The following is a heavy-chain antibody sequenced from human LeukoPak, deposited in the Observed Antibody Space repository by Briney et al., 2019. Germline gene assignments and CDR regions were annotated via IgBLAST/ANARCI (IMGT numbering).Heavy chain of an antibody. D-gene: IGHD2-15*01. Sequence: SETLSLTCTVSGGSISSYYWSWIRQPPGKGLEWIGYIYYSGSTNYNPSLKSRVAISVDTSKNQFSLKLSSVTAADTAVYCCARAYCSGGSCYSKYFDYWGQGTLVTVSS. J-gene: IGHJ4*02. CDR1: GGSISSYY. V-gene: IGHV4-59*01. CDR2: IYYSGST. CDR3: ARAYCSGGSCYSKYFDY.